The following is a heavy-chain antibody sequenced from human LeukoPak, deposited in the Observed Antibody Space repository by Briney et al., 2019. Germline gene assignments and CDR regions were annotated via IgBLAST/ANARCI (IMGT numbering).Heavy chain of an antibody. D-gene: IGHD4-17*01. CDR2: ISSSGSTI. CDR3: ARAESVTENYFDY. V-gene: IGHV3-11*04. Sequence: PGRSLRLSCAASGFNFSDYYMSWIRQAPGKGLEWVSYISSSGSTIYYADSVKGRFTISRDNAKNSLYLQMNSLRAEDTAVYYCARAESVTENYFDYWGQGTLVTVSS. J-gene: IGHJ4*02. CDR1: GFNFSDYY.